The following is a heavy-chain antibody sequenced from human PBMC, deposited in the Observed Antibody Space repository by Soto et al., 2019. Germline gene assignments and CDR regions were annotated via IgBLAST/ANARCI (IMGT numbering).Heavy chain of an antibody. J-gene: IGHJ4*02. CDR3: VKAAARGDY. CDR1: GFPFSRYW. V-gene: IGHV3-74*03. CDR2: INTDGSST. D-gene: IGHD3-10*01. Sequence: LRLSCAASGFPFSRYWMHWVRQVPGKGLVWVSRINTDGSSTTYADSVKGRFTISRDNAKNTLYLQMNSLRAEDTAVYYCVKAAARGDYWGQGTLVTVSS.